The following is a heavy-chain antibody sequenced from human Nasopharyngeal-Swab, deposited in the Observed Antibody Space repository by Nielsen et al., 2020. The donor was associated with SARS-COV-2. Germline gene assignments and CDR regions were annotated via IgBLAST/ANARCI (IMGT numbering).Heavy chain of an antibody. J-gene: IGHJ6*02. D-gene: IGHD2-2*01. CDR1: GFTFSSYA. Sequence: GGSLRLSCAASGFTFSSYAMHWVRQAPGKGLEWVALIWYIGDNKYYADSVKGRFTISRGNSKNTLYLQMNSLRAEDTAVYYCAADIVVLPAVNLGDYYALDVWGPGTTVTVSS. V-gene: IGHV3-33*01. CDR3: AADIVVLPAVNLGDYYALDV. CDR2: IWYIGDNK.